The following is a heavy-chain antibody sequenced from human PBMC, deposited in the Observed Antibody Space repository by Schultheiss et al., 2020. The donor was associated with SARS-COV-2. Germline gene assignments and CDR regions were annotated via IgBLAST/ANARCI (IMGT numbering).Heavy chain of an antibody. CDR3: ETKIDCSGNYSQYSAY. CDR2: ISYDGSKK. D-gene: IGHD3-10*01. V-gene: IGHV3-30*03. Sequence: GGSLRLSCAASGFIFSSYGIHWVRQAPGKGLEWVAVISYDGSKKFYADSVKGRFTITRDNSKNTLYLQMNSLRVEDTAVYYCETKIDCSGNYSQYSAYWGQGTLVTVSS. CDR1: GFIFSSYG. J-gene: IGHJ4*02.